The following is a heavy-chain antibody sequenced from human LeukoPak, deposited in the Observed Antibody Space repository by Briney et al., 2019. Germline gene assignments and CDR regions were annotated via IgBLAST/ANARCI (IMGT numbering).Heavy chain of an antibody. CDR1: GYTFTGYY. D-gene: IGHD3-22*01. Sequence: ASVKVSCKAPGYTFTGYYMHWVRQAPGQGLEWMGLINPNSGGTNYAQKFQGRVTLTRNTSISTAYMELSSLTSEDTAVYYCVRTNHESTGYYGYYYYYMGVWGKGAAVTVSS. J-gene: IGHJ6*03. V-gene: IGHV1-2*02. CDR3: VRTNHESTGYYGYYYYYMGV. CDR2: INPNSGGT.